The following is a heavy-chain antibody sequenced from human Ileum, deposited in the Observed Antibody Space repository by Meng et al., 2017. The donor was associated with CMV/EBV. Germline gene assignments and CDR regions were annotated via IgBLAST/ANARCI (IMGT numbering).Heavy chain of an antibody. D-gene: IGHD1-26*01. CDR1: GDSVSSNSAA. V-gene: IGHV6-1*01. CDR3: ARESTWWDSLYYYGMDV. CDR2: TYYRSKWYN. Sequence: SQTRSLTGAISGDSVSSNSAAWNWIRQSPSRGLEWLGRTYYRSKWYNDYAVSVKSRITINPDTSKNQFSLQLNSVTPEDTAVYYCARESTWWDSLYYYGMDVWGQGTTVTV. J-gene: IGHJ6*02.